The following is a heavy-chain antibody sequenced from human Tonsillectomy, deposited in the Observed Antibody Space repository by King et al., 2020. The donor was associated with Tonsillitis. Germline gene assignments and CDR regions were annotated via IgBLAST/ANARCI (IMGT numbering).Heavy chain of an antibody. V-gene: IGHV1-46*01. CDR3: ARGGITIFGVVIDAGFFDL. CDR2: TNPSGGSS. CDR1: GYTFTSHY. D-gene: IGHD3-3*01. J-gene: IGHJ2*01. Sequence: QLVQSGAEVKKPGASVKLSCKTSGYTFTSHYTHWVRQAPGQGLEWMGITNPSGGSSTYAQKFQGRVTLTRDTSTSTFYMELGSLRSEDTAVYYCARGGITIFGVVIDAGFFDLWGRGTLVTVSS.